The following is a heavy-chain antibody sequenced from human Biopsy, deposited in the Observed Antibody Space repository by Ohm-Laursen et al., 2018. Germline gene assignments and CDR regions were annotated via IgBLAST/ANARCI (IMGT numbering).Heavy chain of an antibody. Sequence: SETLSLTCTVSGGPLSGYSWNWIRQPAGKGLEWIGRIYAIETTHFNPSLRSGLIMSVDTSRNQFSLRLSSVTAADTAIYYCAREFTYNYGAKGALDIWGQGTKVTVSS. CDR1: GGPLSGYS. V-gene: IGHV4-4*07. D-gene: IGHD4/OR15-4a*01. CDR2: IYAIETT. J-gene: IGHJ3*02. CDR3: AREFTYNYGAKGALDI.